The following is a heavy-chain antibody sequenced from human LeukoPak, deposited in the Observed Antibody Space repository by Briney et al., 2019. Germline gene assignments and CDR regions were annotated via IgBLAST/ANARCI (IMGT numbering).Heavy chain of an antibody. V-gene: IGHV3-21*01. J-gene: IGHJ4*02. CDR1: GFTFSSYS. Sequence: PGGSLRLSCAASGFTFSSYSMNWVRQAPGKGLEWVSSISSSSSYICYADSVKGRFTISRDNAKNSLYLQMNSLRAEDTAVYYCARDLSWSLSGYDYWGQGTLVTVSS. CDR2: ISSSSSYI. D-gene: IGHD3-3*01. CDR3: ARDLSWSLSGYDY.